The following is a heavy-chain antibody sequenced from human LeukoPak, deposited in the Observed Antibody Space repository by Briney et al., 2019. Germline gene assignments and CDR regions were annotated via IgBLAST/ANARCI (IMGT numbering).Heavy chain of an antibody. V-gene: IGHV4-34*01. J-gene: IGHJ6*02. Sequence: PSETLSLTCAVYGGSFSGYYWSWIRQPPGKGLEWIGSIYYSGTTYHNPSLKSRVNISVDTSKNQFSLKLISVTAADTAVYYCARGRLLWFGELWGDGGMDVWGQGTTVIVSS. D-gene: IGHD3-10*01. CDR3: ARGRLLWFGELWGDGGMDV. CDR2: IYYSGTT. CDR1: GGSFSGYY.